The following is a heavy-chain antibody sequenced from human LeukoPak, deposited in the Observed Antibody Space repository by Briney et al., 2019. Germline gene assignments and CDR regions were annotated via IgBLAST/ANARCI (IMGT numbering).Heavy chain of an antibody. CDR2: IRYDGSNK. CDR1: GFTFSSYG. Sequence: GGSLRLSCAASGFTFSSYGMHWVRQAPDKGLEWVAFIRYDGSNKYYADSVKGRFTISRDNSKNTLYLQMNSLRAEDTAAYYCAKGTTYGSGPYYYYYYGMDVWGQGTTVTVSS. D-gene: IGHD3-10*01. CDR3: AKGTTYGSGPYYYYYYGMDV. V-gene: IGHV3-30*02. J-gene: IGHJ6*02.